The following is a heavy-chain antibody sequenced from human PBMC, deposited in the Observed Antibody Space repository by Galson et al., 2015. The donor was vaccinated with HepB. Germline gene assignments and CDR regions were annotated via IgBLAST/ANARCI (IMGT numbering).Heavy chain of an antibody. CDR3: ASPAVEQQIPDAFDI. D-gene: IGHD6-13*01. CDR2: IYSGGST. Sequence: SLRLSCAASGFTFSSYSMNWVRQAPGKGLEWVSVIYSGGSTYYADSVKGRFTISRHNSKNTLYLQMNSLRAEDTAVYYCASPAVEQQIPDAFDIWGQGTMVTVSS. V-gene: IGHV3-53*04. CDR1: GFTFSSYS. J-gene: IGHJ3*02.